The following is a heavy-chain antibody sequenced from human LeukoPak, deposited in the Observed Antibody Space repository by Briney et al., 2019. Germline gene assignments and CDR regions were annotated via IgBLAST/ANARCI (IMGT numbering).Heavy chain of an antibody. D-gene: IGHD2-15*01. J-gene: IGHJ4*02. CDR3: ARGSPASYGNLPWLLLLSSFDY. Sequence: GGSLRLSCAASGFTFSSYAMHWVRQAPGKGLEWVAVISYDGSNKYYADSVKGRFTISRDNSKNTLYLQMNSLRAEDTAVYYCARGSPASYGNLPWLLLLSSFDYWGQGTLVTVSS. V-gene: IGHV3-30-3*01. CDR2: ISYDGSNK. CDR1: GFTFSSYA.